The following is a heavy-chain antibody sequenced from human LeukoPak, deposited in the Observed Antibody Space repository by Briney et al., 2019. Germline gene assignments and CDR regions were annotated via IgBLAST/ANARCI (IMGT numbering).Heavy chain of an antibody. CDR3: AQVPGVATIRYFDY. D-gene: IGHD5-12*01. V-gene: IGHV3-66*02. Sequence: GGSLRLSCAASNFFVSRNYMTWVRQAPGKGLEWVSVLYSDGSTYYADSVKGRFTISRDNSKNTLYLQMNSLRAEDTAEYYCAQVPGVATIRYFDYWGQGTLVTVSS. CDR1: NFFVSRNY. J-gene: IGHJ4*02. CDR2: LYSDGST.